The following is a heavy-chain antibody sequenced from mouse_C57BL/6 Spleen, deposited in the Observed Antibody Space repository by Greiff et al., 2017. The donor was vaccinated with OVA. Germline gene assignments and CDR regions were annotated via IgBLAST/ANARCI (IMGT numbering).Heavy chain of an antibody. Sequence: EVQLQQSGPELVKPGASVKISCKASGYTFTDYYMNWVKQSHGKSLEWIGDINPNNGGTSYNQKFKGKATLTVDKSSSTAYMELRSLTSEDSAVYYCASRAMDDWGQGTSVTVSS. CDR1: GYTFTDYY. V-gene: IGHV1-26*01. J-gene: IGHJ4*01. CDR3: ASRAMDD. CDR2: INPNNGGT.